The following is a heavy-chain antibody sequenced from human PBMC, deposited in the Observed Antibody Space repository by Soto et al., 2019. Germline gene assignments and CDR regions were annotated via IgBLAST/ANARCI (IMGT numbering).Heavy chain of an antibody. D-gene: IGHD2-15*01. V-gene: IGHV3-66*01. J-gene: IGHJ6*02. CDR1: GFTVSSNY. CDR3: ARDSSSGGRDYYYYGMDV. Sequence: PVGSLRLSCAASGFTVSSNYMSWVRQAPGKGLEWVSVIYSGGSTYYADSVKGRFTISRDNSKNTLYLQMNSLRAEDTAVYYCARDSSSGGRDYYYYGMDVWGQGTTVTVSS. CDR2: IYSGGST.